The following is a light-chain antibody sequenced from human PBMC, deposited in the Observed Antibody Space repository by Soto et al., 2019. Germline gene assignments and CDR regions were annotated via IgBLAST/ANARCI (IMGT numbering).Light chain of an antibody. Sequence: EIVMTQSPATLSVSPGERATLSCRASQSVSSDLAWYQQKPGQAPRLLIYGASTRATDIPARFSGSGSGTEFTLTISSLQSEDFAVYYCQQYNNWPPMYTFGQGTKLEIK. V-gene: IGKV3-15*01. J-gene: IGKJ2*01. CDR1: QSVSSD. CDR2: GAS. CDR3: QQYNNWPPMYT.